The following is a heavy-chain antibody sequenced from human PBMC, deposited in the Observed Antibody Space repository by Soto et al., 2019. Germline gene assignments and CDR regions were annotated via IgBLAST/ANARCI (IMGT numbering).Heavy chain of an antibody. V-gene: IGHV4-31*01. CDR2: IYSSGRT. J-gene: IGHJ6*02. D-gene: IGHD6-19*01. CDR1: TGSISSGGFF. CDR3: ARDRGGSLAVADTLDRYYYGMDV. Sequence: QVQLQESGPGLVKPSQTLSLTCSVSTGSISSGGFFWRWIRQHTGKGMEWIGDIYSSGRTSYNPSHKSQTTIPIETSQNQFSLKLTAMNAADPAVYYCARDRGGSLAVADTLDRYYYGMDVWGQGTTVTVSS.